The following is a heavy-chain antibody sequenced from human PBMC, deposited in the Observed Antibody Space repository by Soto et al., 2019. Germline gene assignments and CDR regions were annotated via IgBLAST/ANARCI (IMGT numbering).Heavy chain of an antibody. V-gene: IGHV1-3*01. CDR1: GYTFTSYA. Sequence: ASVKVSCKASGYTFTSYAMHWVRQAPGQRLEWMGWINAGNGNTKYSQKFQGRVTITRDTSASTAYMELSSLRSEDTAVYYCARARLWFGELPSYYFDYWGQRTLVTVSS. CDR3: ARARLWFGELPSYYFDY. D-gene: IGHD3-10*01. CDR2: INAGNGNT. J-gene: IGHJ4*02.